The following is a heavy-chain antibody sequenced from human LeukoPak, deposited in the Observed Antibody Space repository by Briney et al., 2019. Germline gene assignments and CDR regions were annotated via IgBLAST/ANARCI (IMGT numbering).Heavy chain of an antibody. CDR3: AKLGDCSSTSCYTSFGVATPFDY. J-gene: IGHJ4*02. Sequence: SETLSLTCTVSGGSISSYYWSWIRQPPGKGLEWIGYIYYSGSTNYNPSLKSRVTISVDTSKNQFSLKLSSVTAADTAVYYCAKLGDCSSTSCYTSFGVATPFDYWGQGTLVTVSS. CDR2: IYYSGST. CDR1: GGSISSYY. D-gene: IGHD2-2*02. V-gene: IGHV4-59*08.